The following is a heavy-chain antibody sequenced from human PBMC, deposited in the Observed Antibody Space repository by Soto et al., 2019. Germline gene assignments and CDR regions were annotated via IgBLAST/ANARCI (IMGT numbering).Heavy chain of an antibody. CDR2: ISYEGSNT. CDR3: ARVTPGNNLYYFSGLDV. Sequence: QVHLVESGGGVVQPGRSLRLSCVASGFTFDTYGIHWVRQAPGKGLQWVALISYEGSNTYYADSVRGRFTISRDNSKNTLYLQIIALRPKDTGVYYCARVTPGNNLYYFSGLDVWGQGTSVTVSS. V-gene: IGHV3-30-3*01. J-gene: IGHJ6*02. D-gene: IGHD1-1*01. CDR1: GFTFDTYG.